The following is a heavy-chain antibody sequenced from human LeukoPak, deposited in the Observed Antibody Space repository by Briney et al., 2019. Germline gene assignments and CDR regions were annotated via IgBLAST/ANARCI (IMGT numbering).Heavy chain of an antibody. V-gene: IGHV1-69*13. CDR2: IIPIFGTA. CDR1: GYTFTSYG. D-gene: IGHD4-11*01. J-gene: IGHJ6*02. CDR3: ARDQSYSNYSLTALQGMDV. Sequence: SVKVSCKASGYTFTSYGISWVRQAPGQGLEWMGGIIPIFGTANYAQKFQGRVTITADESTSTAYMELSSLRSEDTAVYYCARDQSYSNYSLTALQGMDVWGQGTTVTVSS.